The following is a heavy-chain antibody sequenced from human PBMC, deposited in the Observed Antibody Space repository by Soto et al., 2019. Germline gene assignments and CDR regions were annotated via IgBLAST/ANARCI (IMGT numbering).Heavy chain of an antibody. CDR3: ARRKLGYCSSTSCYTPRYYYGMDV. J-gene: IGHJ6*02. D-gene: IGHD2-2*02. Sequence: PSETLSLTCAAYGGSFSGYYWSWIRQPPGKGLEWIGEINHSGSTNYNPSLKSRVTISVDTSKNQFSLKLSSVTAADTAVYYCARRKLGYCSSTSCYTPRYYYGMDVWGQGTTVTVSS. CDR1: GGSFSGYY. CDR2: INHSGST. V-gene: IGHV4-34*01.